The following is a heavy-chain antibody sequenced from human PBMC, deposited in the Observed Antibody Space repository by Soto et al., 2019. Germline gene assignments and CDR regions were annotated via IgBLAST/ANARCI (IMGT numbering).Heavy chain of an antibody. Sequence: GGSLRLSCAASGFTFSSYAMSWVRQAPGKGLEWVSAISGSGGSTYYADSVKGRFTISRDNSKNTLYLQMNGLRAEDTAVYYCAKQERPLPYSSSYHYWGQGTLVTVSS. J-gene: IGHJ4*02. CDR1: GFTFSSYA. CDR3: AKQERPLPYSSSYHY. V-gene: IGHV3-23*01. D-gene: IGHD6-6*01. CDR2: ISGSGGST.